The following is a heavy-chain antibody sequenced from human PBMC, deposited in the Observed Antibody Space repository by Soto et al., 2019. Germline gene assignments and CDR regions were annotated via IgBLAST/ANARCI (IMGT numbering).Heavy chain of an antibody. J-gene: IGHJ4*02. V-gene: IGHV3-21*04. CDR1: RSAFSSYS. Sequence: NPGGSLRLSCVASRSAFSSYSISWVRQAPGKGLEWVSSISVSSSYIYYAASVKGRFTISRDNNATSVYLQMKNLRVEDSAVYSCAKAGCSGGTCYLYYFDYWGQGALVTVSS. CDR3: AKAGCSGGTCYLYYFDY. CDR2: ISVSSSYI. D-gene: IGHD2-15*01.